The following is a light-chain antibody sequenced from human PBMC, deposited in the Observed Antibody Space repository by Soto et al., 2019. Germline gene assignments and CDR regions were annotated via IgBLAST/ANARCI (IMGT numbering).Light chain of an antibody. V-gene: IGKV3-20*01. J-gene: IGKJ1*01. CDR3: QQYGSSPLT. Sequence: EIVLTQSPGTLSLSPGERATLSCRASQSVSSSYLAWYQQKPGQAPRLLIYGASSRATGIPDRFSGSGSGTDFTLTISRLEPEDFAGYYCQQYGSSPLTFGQGTKVDI. CDR1: QSVSSSY. CDR2: GAS.